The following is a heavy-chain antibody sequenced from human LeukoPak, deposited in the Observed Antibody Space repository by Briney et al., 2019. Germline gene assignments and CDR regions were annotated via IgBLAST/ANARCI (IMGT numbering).Heavy chain of an antibody. CDR3: ASRKLGNDC. D-gene: IGHD7-27*01. CDR1: GGSVSDYY. V-gene: IGHV4-59*02. J-gene: IGHJ4*02. CDR2: IYHTGST. Sequence: PSETLSLTCTISGGSVSDYYWSWIRQSPGKGLEWIGYIYHTGSTSYSPSLKSRVTISADTSQNQFSLKLSSVTAADTAVYYCASRKLGNDCWGQGTLVTVSS.